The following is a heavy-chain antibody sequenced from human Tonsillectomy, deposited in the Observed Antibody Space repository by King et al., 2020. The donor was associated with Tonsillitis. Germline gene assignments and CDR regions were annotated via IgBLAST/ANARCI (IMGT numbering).Heavy chain of an antibody. D-gene: IGHD5-18*01. V-gene: IGHV3-9*01. CDR2: ISWNSGSI. CDR3: AKDIVRGYGYFDY. J-gene: IGHJ4*02. Sequence: VQLVESGGGLVQPGRSLRLSCAASGFTFDDYAMHWVRQAPGKGLEWVSGISWNSGSIGYADSVKGRFTISRDNAKNSLYLQMNSLRAEDTALYYCAKDIVRGYGYFDYWGQGTLVTVSS. CDR1: GFTFDDYA.